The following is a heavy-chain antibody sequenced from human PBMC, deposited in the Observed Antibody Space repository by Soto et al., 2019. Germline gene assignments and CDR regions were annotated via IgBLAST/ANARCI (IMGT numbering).Heavy chain of an antibody. Sequence: SETLSLTCAVYGRSFSGYYWSCIRQSPGKGLEWIGEINHSGSTNYNPSLKSRVTISVDTSKNQFSLKLSSVTAADTAVYYCARASQTTPPRYYYYYMDVWGKGTTVT. CDR1: GRSFSGYY. V-gene: IGHV4-34*01. CDR3: ARASQTTPPRYYYYYMDV. J-gene: IGHJ6*03. D-gene: IGHD1-7*01. CDR2: INHSGST.